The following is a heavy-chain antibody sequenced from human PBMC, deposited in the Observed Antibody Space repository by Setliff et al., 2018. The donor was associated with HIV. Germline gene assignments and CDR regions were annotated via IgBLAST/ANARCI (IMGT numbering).Heavy chain of an antibody. D-gene: IGHD6-19*01. Sequence: SETLSLTCTVSGGSISSSNWWSWVRQPPGKGLEWIGEVTHSGSTTYDPSLKSRITISVDTSKNQFSLKLTPVTAADMGVYYCARGRKKTLAVSGTRYFDFWGQGTLVTVSS. CDR3: ARGRKKTLAVSGTRYFDF. V-gene: IGHV4-4*02. CDR2: VTHSGST. CDR1: GGSISSSNW. J-gene: IGHJ4*02.